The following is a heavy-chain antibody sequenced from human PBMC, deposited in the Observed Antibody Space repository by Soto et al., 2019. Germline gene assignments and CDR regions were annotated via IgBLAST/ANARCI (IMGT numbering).Heavy chain of an antibody. D-gene: IGHD3-3*01. CDR2: INYRGST. Sequence: SETLSLTCAVYGGSFTGYYWTWIRQTPGKGLEWIGEINYRGSTYYNPSLENRITMAVDTSKNQFSLKLSSVTAADTAVYFCVRGQPHRITIFEVVIRSYDYGMDVWGQGTTVTV. CDR3: VRGQPHRITIFEVVIRSYDYGMDV. J-gene: IGHJ6*02. V-gene: IGHV4-34*01. CDR1: GGSFTGYY.